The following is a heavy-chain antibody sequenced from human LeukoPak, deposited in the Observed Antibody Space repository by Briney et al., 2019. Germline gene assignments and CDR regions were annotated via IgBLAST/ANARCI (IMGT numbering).Heavy chain of an antibody. CDR3: AKSQNYGSGSYPSY. Sequence: PGGSLRLSCAASGFTFSSYAMSWVRQAPGKGLEWVSAISGSGGSTYYADSVKGRFTISRDNSKNTLYLRMNSLRAEDTAVYYCAKSQNYGSGSYPSYWGQGTLVTVSS. J-gene: IGHJ4*02. V-gene: IGHV3-23*01. CDR2: ISGSGGST. CDR1: GFTFSSYA. D-gene: IGHD3-10*01.